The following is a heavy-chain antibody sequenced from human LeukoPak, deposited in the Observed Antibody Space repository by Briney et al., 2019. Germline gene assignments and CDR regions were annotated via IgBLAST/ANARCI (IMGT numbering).Heavy chain of an antibody. V-gene: IGHV1-2*02. D-gene: IGHD3-10*01. CDR1: GYTFTGYY. CDR2: INPNSGGT. J-gene: IGHJ4*02. CDR3: ARAYGSGSVFDY. Sequence: ASVKVSCKASGYTFTGYYMHWVRQAPGQGGEWMGWINPNSGGTNYAQKFQGRVTMTRDTSISTAYMELSRLRPDDTAVYYCARAYGSGSVFDYWGQGTLVTVSS.